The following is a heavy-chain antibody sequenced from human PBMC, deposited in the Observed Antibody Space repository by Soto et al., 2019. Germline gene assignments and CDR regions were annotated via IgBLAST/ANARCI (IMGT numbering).Heavy chain of an antibody. CDR1: GGTFSSYT. CDR2: IIPILGIA. V-gene: IGHV1-69*04. D-gene: IGHD6-6*01. Sequence: SVKVSCKAPGGTFSSYTISWVRQAPGQGLEWMGRIIPILGIANYAQKFQGRVTITADKSTSTAYMELSSLRSEDTAVYYCARDRSSGLGVHYYYYMDVWGKGTTVTVPS. CDR3: ARDRSSGLGVHYYYYMDV. J-gene: IGHJ6*03.